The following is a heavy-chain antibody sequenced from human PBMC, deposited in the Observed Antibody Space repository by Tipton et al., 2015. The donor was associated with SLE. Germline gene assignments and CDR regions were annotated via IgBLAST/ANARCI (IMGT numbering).Heavy chain of an antibody. Sequence: SLRLSCAATGFTFSTYGMHWARQAPGKGLEWVAVIWYDGTNKYYADSVKGRFTISRDNSKNTLYLQMNSLRAEDTAVYYCVKDSGDYCIGGSCYSPSLDMWCQGTLVTVSS. CDR1: GFTFSTYG. V-gene: IGHV3-33*06. CDR2: IWYDGTNK. D-gene: IGHD2-15*01. J-gene: IGHJ3*02. CDR3: VKDSGDYCIGGSCYSPSLDM.